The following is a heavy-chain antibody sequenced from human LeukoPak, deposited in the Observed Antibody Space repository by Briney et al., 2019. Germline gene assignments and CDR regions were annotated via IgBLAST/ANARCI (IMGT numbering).Heavy chain of an antibody. CDR3: ARADGSGSYPY. CDR2: ISSNGGET. J-gene: IGHJ4*02. D-gene: IGHD3-10*01. CDR1: GFTFSTYA. V-gene: IGHV3-64*01. Sequence: GGSLRLSCAASGFTFSTYAMHWVRQAPGKGLEYLSAISSNGGETYYANSVKGTFTISRDNAKNTLYLQMGSLRAEDMAVYYCARADGSGSYPYWGQGTLVTVSS.